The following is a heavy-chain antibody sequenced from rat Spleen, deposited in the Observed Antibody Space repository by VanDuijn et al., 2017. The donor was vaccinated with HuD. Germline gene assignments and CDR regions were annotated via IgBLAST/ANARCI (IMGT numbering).Heavy chain of an antibody. CDR3: ATAGARVSRFAY. CDR2: INSAGTT. CDR1: DYSITSNY. J-gene: IGHJ3*01. D-gene: IGHD1-4*01. V-gene: IGHV3-3*01. Sequence: EVQLQESGPGLVKPSQSLSLTCSVTDYSITSNYWGWIRKFPGNKLEWMGYINSAGTTNYNPSLKSRISITRDTSTNQFFLRVISVTSEDTATYYCATAGARVSRFAYWGQGTLVTVSS.